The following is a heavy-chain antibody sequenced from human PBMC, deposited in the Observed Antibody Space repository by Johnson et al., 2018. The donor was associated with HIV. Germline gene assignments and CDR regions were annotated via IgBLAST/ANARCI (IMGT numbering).Heavy chain of an antibody. D-gene: IGHD3-16*01. J-gene: IGHJ3*02. CDR2: IGSAGDT. V-gene: IGHV3-13*01. CDR3: VRDRRGGAFDI. CDR1: GFTFRNYD. Sequence: VQLVESGGGLVQPGGSLRLSCAASGFTFRNYDMHWVRQATVKSLEWVSAIGSAGDTYYSGSVKGRFTISRESAKNSLYLQMNSLRAGDTAVYYCVRDRRGGAFDIWGQGTMVTVSS.